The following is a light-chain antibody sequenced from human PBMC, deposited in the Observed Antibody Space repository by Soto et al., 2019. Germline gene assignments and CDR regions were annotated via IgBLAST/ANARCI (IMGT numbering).Light chain of an antibody. CDR1: YTDVGGYNY. Sequence: QCLLTQPASVSGSPRQSITISCTGTYTDVGGYNYVSWYQHPPDYGPKLIIFDVSNRPSGCSHRFSGSKSGITASLTISGLQAEDAADSYCASYTSNTSLYDFGTGTKVTVL. CDR3: ASYTSNTSLYD. CDR2: DVS. J-gene: IGLJ1*01. V-gene: IGLV2-14*03.